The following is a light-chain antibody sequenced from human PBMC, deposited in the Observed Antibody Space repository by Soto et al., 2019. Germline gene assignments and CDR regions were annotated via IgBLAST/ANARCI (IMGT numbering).Light chain of an antibody. CDR1: SSDIGAYKF. V-gene: IGLV2-8*01. J-gene: IGLJ2*01. Sequence: QSVLTQPPSASGSPEQSVAISCTGTSSDIGAYKFVSWYQQHPGKAPKLIIYEVSIRPSGVPDRFSGSKSGNTASLTVSGLLAEDEADYYCSLYAGSNNVVFGGGTKVTVL. CDR3: SLYAGSNNVV. CDR2: EVS.